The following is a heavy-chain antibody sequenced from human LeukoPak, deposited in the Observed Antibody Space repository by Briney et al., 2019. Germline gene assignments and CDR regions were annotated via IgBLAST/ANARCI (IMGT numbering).Heavy chain of an antibody. CDR3: ARARGYSFGDYYYYGMDV. D-gene: IGHD5-18*01. CDR2: FDPEDGET. V-gene: IGHV1-24*01. Sequence: ASVKVSCKVSGYTLTELSMHWVRQAPGKGLEWMGGFDPEDGETIYAQKFQGRVTMTTDTSTSTAYMELRSLRSDDTAVYYCARARGYSFGDYYYYGMDVWGQGTTVTVSS. J-gene: IGHJ6*02. CDR1: GYTLTELS.